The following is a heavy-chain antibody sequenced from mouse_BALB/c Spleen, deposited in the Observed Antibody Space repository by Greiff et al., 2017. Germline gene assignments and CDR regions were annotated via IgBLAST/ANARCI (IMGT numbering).Heavy chain of an antibody. Sequence: EVMLVEFGGDLVKPGGSLKLSCAASGFTFSSYGMSWVRQTPDKRLEWVATISSGGSYTYYPDSVKGRFTISRDNAKNTLYLQMSSLKSEDTAMYYCARREYDGYYLFAYWGQGTLVTVSA. CDR1: GFTFSSYG. D-gene: IGHD2-3*01. CDR2: ISSGGSYT. CDR3: ARREYDGYYLFAY. V-gene: IGHV5-6*01. J-gene: IGHJ3*01.